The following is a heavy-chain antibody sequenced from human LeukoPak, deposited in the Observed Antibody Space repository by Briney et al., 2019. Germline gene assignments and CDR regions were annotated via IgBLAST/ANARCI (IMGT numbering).Heavy chain of an antibody. Sequence: PSETLSLTCTVSGGSMSSYYWSWIRQPPGKGLEWIGYIYYSGNTNYNPSLKSRVTISVDTSKNQSSLKLTSVTAADTAVYYCARVRSGRGFDYWGQGTLVTVSS. J-gene: IGHJ4*02. V-gene: IGHV4-59*01. CDR2: IYYSGNT. CDR3: ARVRSGRGFDY. CDR1: GGSMSSYY. D-gene: IGHD1-14*01.